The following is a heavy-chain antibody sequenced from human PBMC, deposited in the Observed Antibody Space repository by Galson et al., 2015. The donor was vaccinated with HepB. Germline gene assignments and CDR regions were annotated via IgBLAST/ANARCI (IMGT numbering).Heavy chain of an antibody. CDR3: ARTLAPYTGFDY. Sequence: SLRLSCAASGFTFSNHAMSWVRQAPGKGLEWVSSIIGNIAGTYYADSAKGRFTISSDNSKNTLYLQLNSLRAEDTATYFCARTLAPYTGFDYWGQGALVTVSS. CDR2: IIGNIAGT. CDR1: GFTFSNHA. J-gene: IGHJ4*02. D-gene: IGHD5-18*01. V-gene: IGHV3-23*01.